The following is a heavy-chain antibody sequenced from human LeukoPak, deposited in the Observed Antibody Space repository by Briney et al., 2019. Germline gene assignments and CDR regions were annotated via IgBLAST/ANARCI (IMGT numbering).Heavy chain of an antibody. D-gene: IGHD2-2*01. CDR1: GYTFTGYY. CDR3: ARHPIVVVPAAMSFHMTNWFDP. V-gene: IGHV1-2*02. Sequence: GASVKVSCKASGYTFTGYYMHWVRQAPGQGLEWMGWINPNSGGTNYAQKFQGRVTMTRDTSISTAYMELSRLRSDDTAVYYCARHPIVVVPAAMSFHMTNWFDPWGQGTLVTVSS. J-gene: IGHJ5*02. CDR2: INPNSGGT.